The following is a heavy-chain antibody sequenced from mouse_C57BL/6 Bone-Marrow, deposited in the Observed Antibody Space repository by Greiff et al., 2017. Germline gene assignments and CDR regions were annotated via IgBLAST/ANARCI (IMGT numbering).Heavy chain of an antibody. CDR3: AYDDEAWFAY. D-gene: IGHD2-4*01. Sequence: QVQLQQPGAELVKPGASVKLSCKASGYTFTSYWMNWVKQRPGQGLEWIGMIHPNSGSTNYNEKFKSKATLTVDKSSSTAYMQLSSLTSEDSAVYYCAYDDEAWFAYWGQGTLVTVSA. CDR2: IHPNSGST. V-gene: IGHV1-64*01. J-gene: IGHJ3*01. CDR1: GYTFTSYW.